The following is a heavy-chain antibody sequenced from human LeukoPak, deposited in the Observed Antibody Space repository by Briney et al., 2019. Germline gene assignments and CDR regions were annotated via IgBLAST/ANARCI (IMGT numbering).Heavy chain of an antibody. CDR3: AKDYHYDILTGYFDY. J-gene: IGHJ4*02. Sequence: GGSLRLSCAASGFSSSSYAMHWVRQAPGKGLEWVAFTRYDGSDKYYADSVKGRFTISRDNSKNTLYLQMNSLRAEDTALYYCAKDYHYDILTGYFDYWGQGTLVTVSS. CDR2: TRYDGSDK. D-gene: IGHD3-9*01. V-gene: IGHV3-30*02. CDR1: GFSSSSYA.